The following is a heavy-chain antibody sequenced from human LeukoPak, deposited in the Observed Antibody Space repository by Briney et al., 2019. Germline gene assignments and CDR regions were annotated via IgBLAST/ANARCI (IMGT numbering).Heavy chain of an antibody. V-gene: IGHV3-23*01. CDR2: ISGGGDST. J-gene: IGHJ3*02. Sequence: GGSLRLSCVASGFTFSTSAMSWVRQAPGKGLDWVSGISGGGDSTHYADSVKGRFTISRDNSKNTLYLQMNSLRAEDTAVYYCARVGLSRAFDIWGQGTMVTVSS. D-gene: IGHD3-16*02. CDR1: GFTFSTSA. CDR3: ARVGLSRAFDI.